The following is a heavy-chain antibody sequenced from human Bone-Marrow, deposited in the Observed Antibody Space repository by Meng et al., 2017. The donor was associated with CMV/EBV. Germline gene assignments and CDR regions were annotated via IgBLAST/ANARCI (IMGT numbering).Heavy chain of an antibody. V-gene: IGHV4-34*01. CDR3: ARGRSYWPYYYGSGSYYTLDAFDI. J-gene: IGHJ3*02. Sequence: GSLRLSCAVYGGSFSGYYWSWVRQPPGKGLEWVGEINHSGSTNYNPSLKSRVTISVDTSKNQFSLKLSSVTAAATAVYYCARGRSYWPYYYGSGSYYTLDAFDIWGQGTMVTVSS. CDR2: INHSGST. D-gene: IGHD3-10*01. CDR1: GGSFSGYY.